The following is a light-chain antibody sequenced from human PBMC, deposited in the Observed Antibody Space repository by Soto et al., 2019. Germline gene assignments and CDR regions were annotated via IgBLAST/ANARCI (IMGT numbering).Light chain of an antibody. J-gene: IGLJ3*02. V-gene: IGLV1-47*01. Sequence: QSVLTQPPSASGTPGQRVTISCSGSSSNIGSNYVYWYQQLPGTAPKLLIYRNNQRPSGVPDRFSGSKSGTSASLAISGLRPGDGADYYCAAWDDSRSGPVFGGGTKLTVL. CDR1: SSNIGSNY. CDR2: RNN. CDR3: AAWDDSRSGPV.